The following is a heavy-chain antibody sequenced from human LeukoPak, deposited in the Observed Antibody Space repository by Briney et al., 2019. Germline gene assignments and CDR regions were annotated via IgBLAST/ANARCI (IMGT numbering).Heavy chain of an antibody. CDR1: GFTVSSNY. CDR3: ARVGRYDVQTRPGVFDP. V-gene: IGHV3-53*01. D-gene: IGHD3-9*01. J-gene: IGHJ5*02. Sequence: PGGSLRLSCAASGFTVSSNYMSWVRQAPGKGLEWVSVIYSGGSTYYADSVKGRFTISRDNSKNTLYLQMNSLRAEDTAVYYCARVGRYDVQTRPGVFDPWGQGSLVTVSS. CDR2: IYSGGST.